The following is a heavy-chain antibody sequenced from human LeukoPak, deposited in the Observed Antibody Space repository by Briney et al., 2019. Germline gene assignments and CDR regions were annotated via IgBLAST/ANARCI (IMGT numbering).Heavy chain of an antibody. CDR3: ARWDPPKVAMDV. CDR1: GFTFSSYS. CDR2: ISSSSSYI. D-gene: IGHD1-26*01. V-gene: IGHV3-21*01. Sequence: GGSLRLSCAASGFTFSSYSMNWVRQAPGKGLEWVSSISSSSSYIYYADSVKGRFTISRDNAKNSLYLQMNSLRAEDTAVYYCARWDPPKVAMDVWGQGTTVTVSS. J-gene: IGHJ6*02.